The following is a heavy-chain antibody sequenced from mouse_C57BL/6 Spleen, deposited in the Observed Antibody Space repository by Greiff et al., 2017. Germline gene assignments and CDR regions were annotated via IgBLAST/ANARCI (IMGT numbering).Heavy chain of an antibody. CDR2: IWSGGST. Sequence: VQLQQSGPGLVQPSQSLSITCTVSGFSLTSYGVHWVRQSPGKGLEWLGVIWSGGSTDYNAAFISRLSISKDNSKSQVFFKMNSLQADDTDIYYCARNDYYGSSYDYAMDYWGQGTSVTVSS. D-gene: IGHD1-1*01. J-gene: IGHJ4*01. CDR1: GFSLTSYG. CDR3: ARNDYYGSSYDYAMDY. V-gene: IGHV2-2*01.